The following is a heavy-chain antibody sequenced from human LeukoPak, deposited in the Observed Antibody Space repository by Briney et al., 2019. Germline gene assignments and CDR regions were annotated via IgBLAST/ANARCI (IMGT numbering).Heavy chain of an antibody. D-gene: IGHD2-2*01. V-gene: IGHV4-59*01. J-gene: IGHJ3*02. CDR2: IYFIGGT. Sequence: NPSETLSLTCTVSGGSILSYYWSWIRPPPRKGLEWVGCIYFIGGTHYTPSLKSRFTISVDTSKNQFSLKLRSVTAADTAVYYCARIPTNAVPAAHNWFDIWGQGTMLTVSS. CDR1: GGSILSYY. CDR3: ARIPTNAVPAAHNWFDI.